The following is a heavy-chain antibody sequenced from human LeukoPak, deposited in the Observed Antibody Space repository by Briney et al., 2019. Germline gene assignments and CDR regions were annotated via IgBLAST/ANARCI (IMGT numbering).Heavy chain of an antibody. Sequence: ASVKVSCKASGYTFTSYYMHWVRQAPGQGLEWMGIINPSGGSTSYAQKFQGRVTMTRDTSTSTVYMEPSRLRSDDTAVYYCARGQRSPIFGVVIGELDHRWGQGTLVTVSS. CDR2: INPSGGST. J-gene: IGHJ4*02. CDR1: GYTFTSYY. CDR3: ARGQRSPIFGVVIGELDHR. V-gene: IGHV1-46*01. D-gene: IGHD3-3*01.